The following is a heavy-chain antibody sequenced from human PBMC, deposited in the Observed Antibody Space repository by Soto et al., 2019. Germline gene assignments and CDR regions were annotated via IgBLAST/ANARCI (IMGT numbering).Heavy chain of an antibody. CDR2: ISSGLIYT. V-gene: IGHV3-11*05. Sequence: EGSLRLSCAASGFNFSDYQMSWIRQAPGKGLECIAFISSGLIYTNYTDSVKGRFTISRDNAKNSLYLQMNSLRAEDTAVYYCERESDAFDICGQVQMVTVS. J-gene: IGHJ3*02. CDR3: ERESDAFDI. CDR1: GFNFSDYQ.